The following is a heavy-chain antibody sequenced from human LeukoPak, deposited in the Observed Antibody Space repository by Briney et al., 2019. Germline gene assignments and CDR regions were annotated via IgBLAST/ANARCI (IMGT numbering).Heavy chain of an antibody. Sequence: SETLSLTCAVYGGSFSGYYWRWIRQPPGKGLEGSGEINHSGSTNDNPSLTSRVPISVDTSTNHFSLKLSSVTAAHTALYYCARGLYGDYTTVRAPSFDYWGQGTLVTVSS. V-gene: IGHV4-34*01. CDR1: GGSFSGYY. CDR3: ARGLYGDYTTVRAPSFDY. J-gene: IGHJ4*02. CDR2: INHSGST. D-gene: IGHD4-17*01.